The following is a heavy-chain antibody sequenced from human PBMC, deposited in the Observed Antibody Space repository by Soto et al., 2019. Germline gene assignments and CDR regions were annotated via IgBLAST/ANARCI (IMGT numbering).Heavy chain of an antibody. CDR1: GGSISSGGYY. D-gene: IGHD2-15*01. CDR3: ARAPGYCSGGSCYSDLGYYYGMDV. V-gene: IGHV4-31*03. CDR2: IYYSGST. Sequence: QVQLQESGPGLVKPSQTLSLTCTVSGGSISSGGYYWSWIRQHPEKGLEWIGYIYYSGSTYYNPSLKSRVTISVDTSKNQFSLKLSSVTAADTAVYYCARAPGYCSGGSCYSDLGYYYGMDVWGQGTTVTVSS. J-gene: IGHJ6*02.